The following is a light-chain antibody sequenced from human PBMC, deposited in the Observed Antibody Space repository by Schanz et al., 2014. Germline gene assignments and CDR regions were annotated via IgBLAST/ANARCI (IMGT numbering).Light chain of an antibody. J-gene: IGKJ4*01. CDR3: QQYNDFLRIT. Sequence: EIVMTQSPATLSVSPGERATLSCRASQSLGSNLAWYQHRPGQPPRLLISGASTRAAGIPDRFSGSGSGTDFTLTISSLQSEDFGVYYCQQYNDFLRITFGGGTTVEIK. CDR2: GAS. V-gene: IGKV3-15*01. CDR1: QSLGSN.